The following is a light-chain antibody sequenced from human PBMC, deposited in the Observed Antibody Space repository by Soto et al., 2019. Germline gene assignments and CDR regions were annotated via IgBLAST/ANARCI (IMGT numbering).Light chain of an antibody. Sequence: QSVLTQPPSASWSPGQSVTISCTGTSSDVGAYNYVCWYQQHQGKAPKLIISAVTKQPSGVPERFSGSKSGNTASLTVTGVHAEDEADCYCSSNAGRNNPWVFGGGTKVTVL. J-gene: IGLJ3*02. CDR1: SSDVGAYNY. CDR2: AVT. CDR3: SSNAGRNNPWV. V-gene: IGLV2-8*01.